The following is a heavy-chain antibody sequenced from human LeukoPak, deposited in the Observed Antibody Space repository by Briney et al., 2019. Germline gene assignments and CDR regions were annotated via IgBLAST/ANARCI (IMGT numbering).Heavy chain of an antibody. V-gene: IGHV4-59*01. Sequence: PSETLSLTCTVSGGSISSYYWSWIRQTPGKGLEWIGYIYYSGSTNFNPSLKSRVTISVDTSKNQFSLKMSSVTAADTAVYFCARGGPPGYYYDYYMDVWGKGTTVTVSS. CDR1: GGSISSYY. CDR3: ARGGPPGYYYDYYMDV. CDR2: IYYSGST. J-gene: IGHJ6*03.